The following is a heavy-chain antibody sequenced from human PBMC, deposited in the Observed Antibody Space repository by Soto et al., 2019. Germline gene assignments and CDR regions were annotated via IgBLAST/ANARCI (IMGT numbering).Heavy chain of an antibody. CDR1: GESISGSSYY. Sequence: PSETLSLTCIVSGESISGSSYYWGWIRQPPGKGLEGIGSIYYSGRTYYNPSFKSRVTISIDTSKNQFSLKLSSVTATDTAVYYCARQRTTVVTQAYFDHWGQGALVTVSS. CDR3: ARQRTTVVTQAYFDH. CDR2: IYYSGRT. D-gene: IGHD2-21*02. J-gene: IGHJ4*02. V-gene: IGHV4-39*01.